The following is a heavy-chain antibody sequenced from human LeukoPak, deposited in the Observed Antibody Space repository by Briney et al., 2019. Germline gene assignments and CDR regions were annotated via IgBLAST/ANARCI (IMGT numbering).Heavy chain of an antibody. J-gene: IGHJ4*02. CDR2: TNDNGDNT. Sequence: GGSLRLSCAASGFEFHIYAMSWVRQAPGKGLEWVSGTNDNGDNTNHADSVKGRFTISRDNSKNTLYLQMDSLRADDTAIYYCAKDRHGIVGLTPFEYWGQGTRVTVSS. CDR1: GFEFHIYA. D-gene: IGHD1-26*01. V-gene: IGHV3-23*01. CDR3: AKDRHGIVGLTPFEY.